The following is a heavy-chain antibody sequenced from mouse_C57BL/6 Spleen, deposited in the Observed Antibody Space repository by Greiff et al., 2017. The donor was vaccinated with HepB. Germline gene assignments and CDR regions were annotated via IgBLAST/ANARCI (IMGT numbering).Heavy chain of an antibody. CDR3: ARWEDSSGYVGV. CDR2: IDPSDSYT. Sequence: QVQLKQPGAELVKPGASVKLSCKASGYTFTSYWMQWVKQRPGQGLEWIGEIDPSDSYTNYNQKFKGKATLTVDTSSSTAYMQLSSLTSEDSAVYYCARWEDSSGYVGVWGQGTTLTVSS. J-gene: IGHJ2*01. D-gene: IGHD3-2*02. V-gene: IGHV1-50*01. CDR1: GYTFTSYW.